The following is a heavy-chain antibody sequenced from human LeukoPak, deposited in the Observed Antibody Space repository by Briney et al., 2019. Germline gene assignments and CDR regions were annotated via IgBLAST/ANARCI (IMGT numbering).Heavy chain of an antibody. CDR2: INHSGSA. V-gene: IGHV4-34*01. D-gene: IGHD3-3*01. CDR1: GGSFSGYY. J-gene: IGHJ4*02. CDR3: ARHGTIYDFWSGTFFDY. Sequence: PSETLSLTCAVYGGSFSGYYWNWTRQPPGKGLEWIGEINHSGSAKYDPSLKSRVTISVDTSKNQFSLKLSSVTAADTAVYYCARHGTIYDFWSGTFFDYWGQGTLVTVSS.